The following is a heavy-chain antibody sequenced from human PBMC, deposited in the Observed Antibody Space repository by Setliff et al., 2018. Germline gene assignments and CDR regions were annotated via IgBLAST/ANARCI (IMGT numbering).Heavy chain of an antibody. J-gene: IGHJ6*02. Sequence: ASVKVSCKASGYTFSGYYMHWVRQAPGQGLEWMGRINPNSGNTGYAQKFQGRVTMTRNTSISTAYMELSRLRSDDTAVYYCARGPRITIFGVVSLSLYGMDVWGQGTTVTVSS. V-gene: IGHV1-2*06. CDR1: GYTFSGYY. CDR2: INPNSGNT. CDR3: ARGPRITIFGVVSLSLYGMDV. D-gene: IGHD3-3*01.